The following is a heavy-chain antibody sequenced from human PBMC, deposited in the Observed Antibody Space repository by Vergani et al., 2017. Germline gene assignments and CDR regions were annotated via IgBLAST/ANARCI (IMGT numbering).Heavy chain of an antibody. CDR2: ISSSSSYI. V-gene: IGHV3-21*01. Sequence: EVQLVESGGGLVKPGGSLRLSCAASGFTFSSYSMNWVRQAPGKGLEWVSSISSSSSYIYYADSVKGRFTISRDNAKNSLYLQMNSLRAEDTAVYYCASFDRHRAETLDYWGQGTLVTVSS. J-gene: IGHJ4*02. D-gene: IGHD3-9*01. CDR3: ASFDRHRAETLDY. CDR1: GFTFSSYS.